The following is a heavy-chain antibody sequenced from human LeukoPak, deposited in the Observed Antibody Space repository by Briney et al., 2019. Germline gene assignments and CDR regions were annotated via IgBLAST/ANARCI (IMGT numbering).Heavy chain of an antibody. CDR1: GFTFSSYA. CDR2: ISGSGGST. D-gene: IGHD2-2*01. CDR3: AKRPGGAYCSSTSCYGYFDY. Sequence: GGSLRLSCAASGFTFSSYAMSWVRQAPGKGLEWVSAISGSGGSTYYADSVKGRFTISRDNSKNTLYLQMNSLRAEDTAVYHCAKRPGGAYCSSTSCYGYFDYWGQGTLVTVSS. J-gene: IGHJ4*02. V-gene: IGHV3-23*01.